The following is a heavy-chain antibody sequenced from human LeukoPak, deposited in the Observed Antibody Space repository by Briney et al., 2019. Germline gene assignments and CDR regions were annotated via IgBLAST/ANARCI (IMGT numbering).Heavy chain of an antibody. D-gene: IGHD1-26*01. CDR1: GFTFSSYA. J-gene: IGHJ4*02. CDR3: AKIVGAAVGDY. V-gene: IGHV3-23*01. CDR2: ISGSGGNT. Sequence: PGGSLRLSCAASGFTFSSYAMSWVRQAPGKGLEWVSAISGSGGNTYYADSVKGRFTISRDNSKSTLYLQMNSLRAEDTAIYYCAKIVGAAVGDYWGQGTLVTVSS.